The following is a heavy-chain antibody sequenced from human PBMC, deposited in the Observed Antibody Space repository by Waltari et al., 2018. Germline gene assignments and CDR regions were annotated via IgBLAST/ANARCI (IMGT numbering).Heavy chain of an antibody. J-gene: IGHJ4*02. D-gene: IGHD3-16*01. CDR2: IYYSGST. CDR3: ARHGVGYFDY. CDR1: GGSIRSSSYY. Sequence: QLQLQESGPGLVKPSETLSLTCTVSGGSIRSSSYYWGWIRQPPGKGLEWIGSIYYSGSTYYNPSLKSRVTISVDTSKNQFSLKLSSVTAADTAVYYCARHGVGYFDYWGQGTLVTVSS. V-gene: IGHV4-39*01.